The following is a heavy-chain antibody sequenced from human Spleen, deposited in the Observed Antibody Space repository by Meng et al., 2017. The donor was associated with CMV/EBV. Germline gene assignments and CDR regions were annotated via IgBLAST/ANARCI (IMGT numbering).Heavy chain of an antibody. CDR2: IGSTSSYS. Sequence: GESLKISCAASGFTFSSYSMNWVRQAPGKGLEWVASIGSTSSYSYHADSVKGRFTISRDNAKNSLLLQMNSLRAEDTAVYYCARVRDIGASGRPFDIWGQGTLVTISS. D-gene: IGHD5-12*01. V-gene: IGHV3-21*01. J-gene: IGHJ4*02. CDR1: GFTFSSYS. CDR3: ARVRDIGASGRPFDI.